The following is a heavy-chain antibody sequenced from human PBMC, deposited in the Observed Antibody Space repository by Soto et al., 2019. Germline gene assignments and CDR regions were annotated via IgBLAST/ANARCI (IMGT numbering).Heavy chain of an antibody. CDR2: ISAYNGNT. J-gene: IGHJ3*02. Sequence: GASVKVSCKASRYTFISYRISWVRQAPGQGLERLGWISAYNGNTKYAQKLQGRITMTTDTSTSTAYMELRSLRSDDTAVYYCARSKSGGYSSSWYTLDLDAFDIWGQGTMVTVSS. CDR3: ARSKSGGYSSSWYTLDLDAFDI. V-gene: IGHV1-18*04. D-gene: IGHD6-13*01. CDR1: RYTFISYR.